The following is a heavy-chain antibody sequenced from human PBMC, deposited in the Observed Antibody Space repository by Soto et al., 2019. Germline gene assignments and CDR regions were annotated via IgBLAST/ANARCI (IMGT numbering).Heavy chain of an antibody. D-gene: IGHD3-22*01. CDR3: TRGAYSDSSGLVADV. V-gene: IGHV5-51*01. J-gene: IGHJ3*01. Sequence: GESLKISCEASGYRFSGSWIGWVRQRPGKGLEWMGIIYPDDSDIRYSPSFQGQVTISADKSLTAVFLHWGSLKASDTAIYYCTRGAYSDSSGLVADVWRQGTLVTVSS. CDR1: GYRFSGSW. CDR2: IYPDDSDI.